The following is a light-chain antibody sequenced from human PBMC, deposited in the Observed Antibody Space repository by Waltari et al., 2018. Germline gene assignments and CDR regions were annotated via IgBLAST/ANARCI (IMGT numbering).Light chain of an antibody. CDR3: QQYYSYPRT. CDR2: KSS. V-gene: IGKV1-5*03. Sequence: DIQMTQSPSTLSASVGDRVTITCRASQSIGDWLAWYQQKPGKAPKLLIFKSSSLESGGPSRFSGSGSGTEFTLTISSLQPDDLATYYCQQYYSYPRTFGQGTKVEIK. CDR1: QSIGDW. J-gene: IGKJ1*01.